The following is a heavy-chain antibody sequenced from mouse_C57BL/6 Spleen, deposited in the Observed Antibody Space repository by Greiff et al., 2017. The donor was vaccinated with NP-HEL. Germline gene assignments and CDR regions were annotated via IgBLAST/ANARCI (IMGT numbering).Heavy chain of an antibody. Sequence: QVQLQQSGAELVRPGTSVKVSCKASGYAFTNYLIEWVKQRPGQGLEWIGVINPGSGGTNYNEKFKSKATLTVDTSSSTAYMQLSSLTSEDSAVYYCARYDYDAMDYWGQGTSVTVSS. CDR2: INPGSGGT. J-gene: IGHJ4*01. CDR3: ARYDYDAMDY. V-gene: IGHV1-54*01. CDR1: GYAFTNYL.